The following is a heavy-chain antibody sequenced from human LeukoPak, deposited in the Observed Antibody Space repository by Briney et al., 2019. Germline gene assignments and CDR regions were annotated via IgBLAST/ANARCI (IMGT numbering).Heavy chain of an antibody. Sequence: SETLSPTCAVYGGSFSGYYWSWIRQPPGKGLEWIGEINHSGSTNYNPSLKSRVTISVDTSKNQFSLKLSSVTAADTAVYYCARPSRRYNWNDPGLNWFDPWGQGTLVTVSS. CDR2: INHSGST. V-gene: IGHV4-34*01. CDR1: GGSFSGYY. J-gene: IGHJ5*02. D-gene: IGHD1-20*01. CDR3: ARPSRRYNWNDPGLNWFDP.